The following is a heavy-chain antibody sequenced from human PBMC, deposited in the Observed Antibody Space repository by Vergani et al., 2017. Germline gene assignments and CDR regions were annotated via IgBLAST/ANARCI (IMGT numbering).Heavy chain of an antibody. CDR1: GFTFSSYA. D-gene: IGHD6-19*01. CDR2: ISGSGGST. Sequence: EVQLLESGGGLVQPGGSLRLSCAASGFTFSSYAMSWVRQAPGKGLEWVSAISGSGGSTYYADSVKGRFTISRDNSKNSLYLQMNSLRAEDTAVYYCARSREGSGWYYFDYWGQGILVTVSS. J-gene: IGHJ4*02. CDR3: ARSREGSGWYYFDY. V-gene: IGHV3-23*01.